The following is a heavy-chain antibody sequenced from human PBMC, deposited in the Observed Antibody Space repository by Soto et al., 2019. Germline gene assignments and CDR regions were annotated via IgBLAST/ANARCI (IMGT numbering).Heavy chain of an antibody. D-gene: IGHD3-9*01. V-gene: IGHV4-30-2*01. CDR1: GGSISSGGYS. CDR3: ARVGSYYDILTGYSPTGGMDV. CDR2: IYHSGST. J-gene: IGHJ6*02. Sequence: QLQLQESGSGLVKPSQTLSLTCAVSGGSISSGGYSWSWIRQPPGKGLEWIGYIYHSGSTYYNPSLKSRVTISVARSKNQFSLKLSSVTAADTAVHYCARVGSYYDILTGYSPTGGMDVWGQGTTVTVSS.